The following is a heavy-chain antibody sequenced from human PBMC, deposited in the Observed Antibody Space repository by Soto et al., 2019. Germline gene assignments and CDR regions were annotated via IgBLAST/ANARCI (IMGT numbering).Heavy chain of an antibody. V-gene: IGHV4-34*01. D-gene: IGHD4-17*01. CDR2: INHSGST. CDR3: ARDYGDSDY. J-gene: IGHJ4*02. CDR1: GGSFSGYY. Sequence: SETLSLTCAVYGGSFSGYYWSWIRQPPGKGLEWIGEINHSGSTNYNPSLKSRVTISVDTSKNQFSLKLSSVTAADTAVHYCARDYGDSDYWGQGTLVTVSS.